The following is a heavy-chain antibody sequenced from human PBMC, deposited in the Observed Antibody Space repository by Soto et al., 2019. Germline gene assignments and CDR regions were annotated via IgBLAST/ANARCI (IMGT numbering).Heavy chain of an antibody. CDR2: ISYDGSNK. V-gene: IGHV3-30-3*01. CDR3: ARARGDIVLVPAAD. Sequence: QVQLVESGGGVVQPGRSLRLSCAASGFTFSSYAMHWVRQAPGKGLEWVAVISYDGSNKYYADSVKGRFTISRDNSKNTLYLQMNSLRAEDTAVYYCARARGDIVLVPAADWGQGTLVTVSS. CDR1: GFTFSSYA. J-gene: IGHJ4*02. D-gene: IGHD2-2*01.